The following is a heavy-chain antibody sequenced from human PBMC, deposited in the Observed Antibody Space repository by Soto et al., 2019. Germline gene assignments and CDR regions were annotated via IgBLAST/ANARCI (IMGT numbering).Heavy chain of an antibody. CDR1: GYTFTNYY. D-gene: IGHD3-3*01. Sequence: ASVKVSCKASGYTFTNYYMHWVRQAPGQGLEWMGIINPSGGSTSYAQKFQGRVTMTRDTSTSTVYMELSSLRSEDTAVYYCARDLNVLRFLEWPLGAFDIWGQGTMVTDSS. CDR2: INPSGGST. V-gene: IGHV1-46*01. J-gene: IGHJ3*02. CDR3: ARDLNVLRFLEWPLGAFDI.